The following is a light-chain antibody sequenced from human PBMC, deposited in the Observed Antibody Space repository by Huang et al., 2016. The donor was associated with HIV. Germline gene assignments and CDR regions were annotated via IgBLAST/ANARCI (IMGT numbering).Light chain of an antibody. Sequence: EIVLTQSPATLSLSPGERATLSCRASQSIDSNLAWYQQKVGQAPRLLIYDGSNRATGIPARVSGSGSGADFTLTIDNLESEDFAVYFCQQRSHWPLTFGGGSRVEI. CDR3: QQRSHWPLT. V-gene: IGKV3-11*01. J-gene: IGKJ4*01. CDR1: QSIDSN. CDR2: DGS.